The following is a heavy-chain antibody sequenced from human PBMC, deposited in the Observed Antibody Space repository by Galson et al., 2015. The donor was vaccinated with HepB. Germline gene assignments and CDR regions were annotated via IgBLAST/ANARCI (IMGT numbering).Heavy chain of an antibody. D-gene: IGHD5-18*01. V-gene: IGHV5-51*01. CDR3: ARHNEDGGIQLWLPY. CDR1: GYSFTSYW. J-gene: IGHJ4*02. CDR2: IYPGDSDT. Sequence: QSGAEVKKPGESLKISCTGSGYSFTSYWIGWVRQMPGKGLEWMGIIYPGDSDTRYSPSFQGQVTISADKSISTAYLQWSSLKASDTAMYYCARHNEDGGIQLWLPYWGQGTLVTVSS.